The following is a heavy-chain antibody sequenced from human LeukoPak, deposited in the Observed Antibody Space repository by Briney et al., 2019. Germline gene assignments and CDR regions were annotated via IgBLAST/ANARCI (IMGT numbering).Heavy chain of an antibody. Sequence: PGGSLRLSCAASGFTFSSYGMHWVRQAPGKGLEWVAVISYDGSNKYYADSVKGRFTISRDNSKNTLYLQMNSLRAEDTAVYYCAKDIRQQLVRGGFDYWGQGTLVTVSS. D-gene: IGHD6-13*01. CDR2: ISYDGSNK. CDR3: AKDIRQQLVRGGFDY. J-gene: IGHJ4*02. V-gene: IGHV3-30*18. CDR1: GFTFSSYG.